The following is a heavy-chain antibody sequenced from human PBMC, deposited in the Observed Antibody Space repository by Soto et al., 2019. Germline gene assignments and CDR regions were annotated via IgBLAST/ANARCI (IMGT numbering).Heavy chain of an antibody. CDR3: VREALVYCLTINCLRPFDN. J-gene: IGHJ4*02. Sequence: HPGGSLRLSCAASGFTFSDNWMHWVRQVPGKGLLWVSRINNDGSITTYADSVKGRFTISRDNAKNTLYLQMTSLRAEDTAVFYCVREALVYCLTINCLRPFDNWGQGTLVTVSS. V-gene: IGHV3-74*01. D-gene: IGHD2-8*02. CDR2: INNDGSIT. CDR1: GFTFSDNW.